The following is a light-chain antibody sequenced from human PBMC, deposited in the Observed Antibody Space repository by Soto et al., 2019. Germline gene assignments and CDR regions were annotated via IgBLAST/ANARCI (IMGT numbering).Light chain of an antibody. V-gene: IGKV1-5*01. CDR2: DAS. J-gene: IGKJ1*01. CDR1: RGVDLW. CDR3: QQRYRPPA. Sequence: QMTKSPSTLSASVGDRVTIACRASRGVDLWLAWYQQKPGKAPKLLIYDASSLKSGVPSRFSGRGSGTRLTLTISTLHPDHFAPYNGQQRYRPPAFGQGTKVDI.